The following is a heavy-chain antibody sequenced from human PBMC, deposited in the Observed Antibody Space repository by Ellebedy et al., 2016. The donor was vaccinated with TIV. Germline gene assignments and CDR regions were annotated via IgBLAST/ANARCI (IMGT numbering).Heavy chain of an antibody. V-gene: IGHV1-69*04. J-gene: IGHJ5*02. Sequence: SVKVSXXASGGTFSNSALNWVRQAPGQGLEWMGRIIPIVDIPNYAQNFQGRVSITADKSTSTAYMELSSLRSEDTAVYYCARVNQWQGFDPWGQGTLVTVSS. D-gene: IGHD6-19*01. CDR3: ARVNQWQGFDP. CDR1: GGTFSNSA. CDR2: IIPIVDIP.